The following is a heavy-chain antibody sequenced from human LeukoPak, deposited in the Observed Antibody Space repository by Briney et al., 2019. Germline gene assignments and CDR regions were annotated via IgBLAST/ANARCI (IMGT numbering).Heavy chain of an antibody. CDR1: GGSISSGDYY. CDR3: ARSYVGGFWFDP. D-gene: IGHD4-23*01. J-gene: IGHJ5*02. CDR2: IYYSGST. V-gene: IGHV4-30-4*01. Sequence: SETLSLTCTVSGGSISSGDYYWSWIRQPPWKGLEWIGYIYYSGSTYYNPSLKSRVTISVDTSKNQFSLKLSSVTAADTAVYYCARSYVGGFWFDPWGQGTLVSVSS.